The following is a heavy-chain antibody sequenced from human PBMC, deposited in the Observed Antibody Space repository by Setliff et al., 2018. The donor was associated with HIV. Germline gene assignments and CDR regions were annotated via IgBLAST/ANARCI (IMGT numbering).Heavy chain of an antibody. J-gene: IGHJ4*02. D-gene: IGHD3-16*01. V-gene: IGHV3-43D*03. CDR3: VKSTGSVLGTYYYDF. CDR1: GFTFDDYA. Sequence: GGSLRLSCAASGFTFDDYAMHWVRQAPGRRLEWVSLISWDGTKTYYADSVQGRFTISRDNNKNSLFLELNSLRIEDTALYFCVKSTGSVLGTYYYDFWGPGTLVTVSS. CDR2: ISWDGTKT.